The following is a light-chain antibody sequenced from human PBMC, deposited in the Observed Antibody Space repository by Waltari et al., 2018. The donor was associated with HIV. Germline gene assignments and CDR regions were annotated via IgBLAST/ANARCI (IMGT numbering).Light chain of an antibody. V-gene: IGLV2-23*01. CDR3: CSYAGSL. Sequence: QSALTQPASVSGSPGQSIAISCPGTSRDVGRYNLVSWYQQYPGKAPKLMIYEGSKRPSGVSNRFSGSKSGNTASLTISGLQAEDEADYYCCSYAGSLCGTGTTVTVL. J-gene: IGLJ1*01. CDR1: SRDVGRYNL. CDR2: EGS.